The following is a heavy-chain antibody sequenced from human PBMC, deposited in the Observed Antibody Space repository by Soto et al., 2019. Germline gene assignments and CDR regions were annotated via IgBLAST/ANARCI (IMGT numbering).Heavy chain of an antibody. CDR2: MYHSGST. Sequence: QLQLQESGSGLVKPSQTLSLTCAVSGGSISSGGYSWSWIRQPPGKGLEWIGYMYHSGSTYYNPSLKSRVTLSIDRSKYQFSLKLGSLNSADTSMYYCASLPDYWGQGILVTVSS. CDR3: ASLPDY. CDR1: GGSISSGGYS. J-gene: IGHJ4*02. V-gene: IGHV4-30-2*01.